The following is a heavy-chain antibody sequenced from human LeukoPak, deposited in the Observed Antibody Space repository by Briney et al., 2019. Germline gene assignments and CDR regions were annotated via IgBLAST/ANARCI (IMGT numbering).Heavy chain of an antibody. V-gene: IGHV3-21*01. CDR1: GFTFSSYA. CDR2: ISSSSSYI. Sequence: GRSLRLSCAASGFTFSSYAMHWVRQAPGKGLEWVSSISSSSSYIYYADSVKGRFTISRDNAKNSLYLQMNSLRAEDTAVYYCARGPYYYDSSGYSFDYWGQGTLVTVSS. D-gene: IGHD3-22*01. CDR3: ARGPYYYDSSGYSFDY. J-gene: IGHJ4*02.